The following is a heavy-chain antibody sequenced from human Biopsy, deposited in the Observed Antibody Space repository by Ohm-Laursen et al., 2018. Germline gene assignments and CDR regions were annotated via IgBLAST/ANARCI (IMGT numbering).Heavy chain of an antibody. CDR1: GGSISSYY. V-gene: IGHV4-59*01. CDR2: IYYSGST. J-gene: IGHJ4*02. Sequence: SETLSLTCTVSGGSISSYYWNWIRQPPGKGLEWVGYIYYSGSTNYNPSLKSRVTISVDTSKNQFSLKLYSVTAADTAVYYCARGGRYYYDSTDNWGQGTLVIVSS. D-gene: IGHD3-22*01. CDR3: ARGGRYYYDSTDN.